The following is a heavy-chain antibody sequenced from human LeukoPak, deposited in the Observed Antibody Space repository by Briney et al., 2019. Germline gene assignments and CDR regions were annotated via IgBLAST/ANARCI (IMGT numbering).Heavy chain of an antibody. CDR3: GRGGWKITSRIDF. Sequence: PSETLSLTCGVSGYSISRGYYWAWIRQPPGKGLEWIGTIYHTGSTYYTPSLGSRVTISVDTSKNEFSLNMNSVTAADTAVYYCGRGGWKITSRIDFWGQGALVTVSS. V-gene: IGHV4-38-2*01. D-gene: IGHD3-10*01. CDR1: GYSISRGYY. J-gene: IGHJ4*02. CDR2: IYHTGST.